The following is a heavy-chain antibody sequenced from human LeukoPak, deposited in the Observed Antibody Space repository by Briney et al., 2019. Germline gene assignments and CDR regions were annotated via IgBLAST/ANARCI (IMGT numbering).Heavy chain of an antibody. J-gene: IGHJ4*02. CDR3: ARAGIVGATLDY. V-gene: IGHV4-39*07. CDR1: GGSTISSDYY. CDR2: INHSGST. D-gene: IGHD1-26*01. Sequence: PSETPSLTCTVSGGSTISSDYYWGWIRQPPGKGLERIGEINHSGSTNYNPSLKSRVTISVDTSKNQFSLKLSSVTAADTAVYYCARAGIVGATLDYWGQRTLVTVSS.